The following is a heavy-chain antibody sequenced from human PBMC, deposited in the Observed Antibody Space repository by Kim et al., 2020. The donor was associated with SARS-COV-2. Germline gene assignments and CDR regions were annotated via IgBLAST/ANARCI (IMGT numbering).Heavy chain of an antibody. CDR2: TYYRSKWYN. Sequence: SQTLSLTCAFSGDSVSSNSAAWNWIRQSPSRGLEWLGRTYYRSKWYNDYAVSVKSRITINPDTSKNQFSLQLNSVTPEDTAVYYCARDLGVSGYSSSEGHDYWGQGTLVTVSS. CDR3: ARDLGVSGYSSSEGHDY. V-gene: IGHV6-1*01. J-gene: IGHJ4*02. CDR1: GDSVSSNSAA. D-gene: IGHD6-6*01.